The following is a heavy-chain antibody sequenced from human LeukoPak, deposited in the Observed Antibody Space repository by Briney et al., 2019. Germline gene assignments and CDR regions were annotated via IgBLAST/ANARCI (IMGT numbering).Heavy chain of an antibody. Sequence: GASVKVSCKASGYTFTSYGISWVRQAPGQGLEWMGWISAYNGNTNYAQKLQGRVTMTTDTSTSTAYMELRSLRSDDTAVYYCARDRVGYCSGGSCSHFDYWGQGTLVTVSS. CDR2: ISAYNGNT. D-gene: IGHD2-15*01. J-gene: IGHJ4*02. CDR1: GYTFTSYG. CDR3: ARDRVGYCSGGSCSHFDY. V-gene: IGHV1-18*01.